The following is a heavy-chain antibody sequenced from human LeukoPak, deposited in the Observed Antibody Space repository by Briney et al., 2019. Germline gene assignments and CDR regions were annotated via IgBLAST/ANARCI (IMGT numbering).Heavy chain of an antibody. CDR2: IYYSGST. J-gene: IGHJ4*02. CDR3: ARQNPSGIVVYYFDD. CDR1: GGSIRSSN. V-gene: IGHV4-59*08. D-gene: IGHD1-26*01. Sequence: SETLSLTCTVSGGSIRSSNWSWIPHPPRTGKEWNGYIYYSGSTNNNPSLTSRVTLSVDTSTTQFSLTLSSVTAADPDVYYFARQNPSGIVVYYFDDAGQRTLVTVS.